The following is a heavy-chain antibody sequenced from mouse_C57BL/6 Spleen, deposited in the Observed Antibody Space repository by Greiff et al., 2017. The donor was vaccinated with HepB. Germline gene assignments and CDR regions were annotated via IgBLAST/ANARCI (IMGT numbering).Heavy chain of an antibody. D-gene: IGHD1-1*01. Sequence: EVMLVESEGGLVQPGSSMKLSCTASGFTFSDYYMAWVRQVPEKGLEWVANINYDGSSTYYLDSLKSRFIISRDNAKNILYLQMSSLKSEDTATYYCARDRAPITTVPDWYFDVWGTGTTVTVSS. J-gene: IGHJ1*03. CDR3: ARDRAPITTVPDWYFDV. CDR2: INYDGSST. CDR1: GFTFSDYY. V-gene: IGHV5-16*01.